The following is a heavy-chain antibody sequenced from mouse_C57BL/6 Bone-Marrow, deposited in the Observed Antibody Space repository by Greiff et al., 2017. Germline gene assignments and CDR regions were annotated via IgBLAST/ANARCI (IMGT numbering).Heavy chain of an antibody. J-gene: IGHJ4*01. Sequence: QVQLQQPGAELVMPGASVKLSCKASGYTFTSYWMHWVKQRPGQGLEWIGELDPSDSYTNYNQKFKGKSTLTVDKSSSTASMQLSSLTSEDSAVYYWARSGDGYPYAMDYWGQGTSVTVSS. CDR1: GYTFTSYW. V-gene: IGHV1-69*01. CDR2: LDPSDSYT. D-gene: IGHD2-3*01. CDR3: ARSGDGYPYAMDY.